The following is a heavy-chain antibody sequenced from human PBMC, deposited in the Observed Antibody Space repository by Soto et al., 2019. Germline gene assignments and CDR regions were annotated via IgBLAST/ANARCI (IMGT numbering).Heavy chain of an antibody. V-gene: IGHV4-4*08. Sequence: SETLSLTCYVSGGSVSSFCWTWIRQSPVKGLESIAYVCSIFSTNYNPSLESRFAISLYTSKNHFSLRLTSVTAADTAVYFCARVRTEYAGLDYWGQGTQVTVSS. J-gene: IGHJ4*02. CDR2: VCSIFST. CDR3: ARVRTEYAGLDY. D-gene: IGHD2-2*01. CDR1: GGSVSSFC.